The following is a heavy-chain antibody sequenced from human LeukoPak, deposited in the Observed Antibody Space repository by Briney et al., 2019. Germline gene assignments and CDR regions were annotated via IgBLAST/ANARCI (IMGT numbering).Heavy chain of an antibody. J-gene: IGHJ5*02. CDR1: GYTFTSYD. V-gene: IGHV1-8*03. Sequence: ASVKVSCKASGYTFTSYDINWVRQATGQGLEWMGWMNPNSGNTGYAQKFQGRVTITRNTSISTAYMELSSLRSEDTAVYYCARGGSHPAWFDPWGQGTLVTVSS. CDR2: MNPNSGNT. CDR3: ARGGSHPAWFDP. D-gene: IGHD1-26*01.